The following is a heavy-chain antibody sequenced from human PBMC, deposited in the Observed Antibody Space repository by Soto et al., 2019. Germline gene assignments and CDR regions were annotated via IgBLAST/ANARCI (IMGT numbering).Heavy chain of an antibody. CDR2: IWYDGSNK. CDR1: GFTFSSYG. J-gene: IGHJ4*02. D-gene: IGHD6-13*01. V-gene: IGHV3-33*06. Sequence: GGSLRLSCAASGFTFSSYGMHWVRQAPGKGLEWVAVIWYDGSNKYYADSVKGRLTISRDNSKNTLYLQMNSLRAEDTAVYYCAKPRAEWQQLPTEYYFDYWGQGTLVTVSS. CDR3: AKPRAEWQQLPTEYYFDY.